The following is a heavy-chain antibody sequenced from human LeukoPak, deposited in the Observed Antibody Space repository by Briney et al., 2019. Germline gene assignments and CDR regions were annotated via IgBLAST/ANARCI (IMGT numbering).Heavy chain of an antibody. J-gene: IGHJ4*02. V-gene: IGHV4-39*01. CDR2: IYYSGST. CDR3: ARQYHGSGREFLPSDY. D-gene: IGHD3-10*01. Sequence: PSETLSLTCTVSGGSISSSSYYWGWIRQPPGKGLEWMGGIYYSGSTYYNPSLKSRVTISVDTSKNQFSLKLSSVTAADTAVYYCARQYHGSGREFLPSDYWGQGTLVTVSS. CDR1: GGSISSSSYY.